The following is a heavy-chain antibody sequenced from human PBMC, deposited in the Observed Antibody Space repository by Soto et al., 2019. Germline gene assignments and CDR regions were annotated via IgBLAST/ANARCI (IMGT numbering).Heavy chain of an antibody. CDR1: GLIFSSYA. J-gene: IGHJ3*02. CDR2: ILYDGSNK. D-gene: IGHD2-2*01. Sequence: PGGSLRLSCVASGLIFSSYAMHWVRQAPGKGLEWVAVILYDGSNKYYADSVKGRFTISRDNSKNTLYLQMNSLTAEDTAVYYCARGVVTAAPDVFDIWGRGTMVTVS. V-gene: IGHV3-30-3*01. CDR3: ARGVVTAAPDVFDI.